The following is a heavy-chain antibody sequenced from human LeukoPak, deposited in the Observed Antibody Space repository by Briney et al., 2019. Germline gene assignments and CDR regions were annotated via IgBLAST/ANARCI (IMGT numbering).Heavy chain of an antibody. D-gene: IGHD3-3*01. J-gene: IGHJ6*03. CDR1: GGTFSGYA. Sequence: SVKVSCKASGGTFSGYAISWVRQAPGQGLEWMGGIIPIFGTANYAQKFQGRVTITTDESTSTAYMELSSLRSEDTAVYYCASSITIFGVVINYYYYYMDVWGKGTTVTVSS. CDR2: IIPIFGTA. CDR3: ASSITIFGVVINYYYYYMDV. V-gene: IGHV1-69*05.